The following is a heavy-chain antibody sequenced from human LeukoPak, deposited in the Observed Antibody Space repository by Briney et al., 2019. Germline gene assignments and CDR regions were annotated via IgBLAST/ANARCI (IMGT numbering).Heavy chain of an antibody. CDR3: ERAEKGIAY. CDR2: ISYDGSNK. D-gene: IGHD6-13*01. V-gene: IGHV3-30*03. Sequence: GGSLRLSCAASGFTFSSYGMHWVRQAPGKGLEWVAAISYDGSNKYYADSVKGRFTISRDNSKNTLYLQMNSLRAEDTAVYYCERAEKGIAYWGQGTLVTVSS. CDR1: GFTFSSYG. J-gene: IGHJ4*02.